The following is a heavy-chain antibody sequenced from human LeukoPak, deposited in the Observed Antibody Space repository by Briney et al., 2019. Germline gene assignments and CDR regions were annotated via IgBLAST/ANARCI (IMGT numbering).Heavy chain of an antibody. V-gene: IGHV4-34*01. Sequence: SETLSLTCAVYGGSFSDYYWSWIRQPPGKGLEWIGEINHSGSTNYNPSLKSRVTISVDTSKNQFSLKLTSVTAADTAVYYCARAFLYSSSYDAFNIWGQGTMVTVPS. CDR3: ARAFLYSSSYDAFNI. CDR1: GGSFSDYY. CDR2: INHSGST. J-gene: IGHJ3*02. D-gene: IGHD6-13*01.